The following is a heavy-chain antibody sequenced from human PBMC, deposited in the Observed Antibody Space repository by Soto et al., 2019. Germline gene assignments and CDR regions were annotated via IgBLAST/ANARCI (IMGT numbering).Heavy chain of an antibody. Sequence: SETLSLTCTVSGGSISTYFWTWIRQPPGKGLEWIGYIYYTGSTSYNPSLKSRVTMSLDTSKNHFSLKLSSVTAADTPVYYCARMYYDILTNYRTFDYWGQGTLVTVSS. CDR2: IYYTGST. J-gene: IGHJ4*02. D-gene: IGHD3-9*01. CDR3: ARMYYDILTNYRTFDY. V-gene: IGHV4-59*01. CDR1: GGSISTYF.